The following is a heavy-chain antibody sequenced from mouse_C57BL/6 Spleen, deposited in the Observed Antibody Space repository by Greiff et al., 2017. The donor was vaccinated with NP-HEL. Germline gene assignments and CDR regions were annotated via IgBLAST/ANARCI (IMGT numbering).Heavy chain of an antibody. D-gene: IGHD1-1*01. V-gene: IGHV1-76*01. J-gene: IGHJ2*01. CDR2: IYPGSGDT. Sequence: QVQLQQSGAELVRPGASVKLSCKASGYTFTDYYINWVKQRPGQGLEWIARIYPGSGDTYYNEKFKGKATLTAEKSSSTAYMQLSSLTSEDSAVYFCARITTVGAPYFDYWGQGTTLTVSS. CDR1: GYTFTDYY. CDR3: ARITTVGAPYFDY.